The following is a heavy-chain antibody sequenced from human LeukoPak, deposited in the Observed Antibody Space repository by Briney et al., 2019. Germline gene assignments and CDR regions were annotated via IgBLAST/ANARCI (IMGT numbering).Heavy chain of an antibody. CDR2: IKQDGSEK. CDR1: GFTFSSYW. D-gene: IGHD5-18*01. CDR3: ARVDSGYSYGYVYYYMDV. V-gene: IGHV3-7*01. J-gene: IGHJ6*03. Sequence: GGSLRLSCAASGFTFSSYWMSWVRQAPGKGLEWVANIKQDGSEKYYVDSVKGRFTISRDNAKNSLYLQMNSLRAEDTAVYYCARVDSGYSYGYVYYYMDVWGKGTTVTISS.